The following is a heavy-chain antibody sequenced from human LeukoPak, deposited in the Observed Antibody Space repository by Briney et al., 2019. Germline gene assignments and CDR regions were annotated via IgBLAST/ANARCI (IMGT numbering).Heavy chain of an antibody. V-gene: IGHV1-2*02. D-gene: IGHD6-19*01. CDR3: ARAYSSGGYGVYYFDY. CDR1: GYTFTGHY. CDR2: INPKNGGS. Sequence: ASVKVSCKASGYTFTGHYIHWVRQAPGQGLEWVGWINPKNGGSNYAQKFQGRVTMTRDTSISTAYMGLSRLRSDDTAVYYCARAYSSGGYGVYYFDYWGQGTLVTVSS. J-gene: IGHJ4*02.